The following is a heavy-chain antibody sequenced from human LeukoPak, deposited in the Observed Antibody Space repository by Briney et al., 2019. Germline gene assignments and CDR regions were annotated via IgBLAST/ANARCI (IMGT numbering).Heavy chain of an antibody. CDR3: ARDYNPLQDWYFDL. V-gene: IGHV4-61*02. CDR2: IYTSGST. D-gene: IGHD3-10*01. CDR1: GGSISSGSYY. Sequence: RSQTLSLTCTVSGGSISSGSYYWSWIRQPAGKGLEWIGRIYTSGSTNYNPSLKSRVTISVDTSKNQFSLKLSSVTAADTAVYYCARDYNPLQDWYFDLWGRGTLVTVSS. J-gene: IGHJ2*01.